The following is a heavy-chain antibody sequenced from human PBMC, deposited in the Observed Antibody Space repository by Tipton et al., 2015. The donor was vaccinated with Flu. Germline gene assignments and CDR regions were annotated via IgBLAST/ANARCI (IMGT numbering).Heavy chain of an antibody. V-gene: IGHV4-4*07. D-gene: IGHD6-19*01. Sequence: GSLRLSCTVSGGSISSYYWSWIRQPAGKGLEWIGRIYSSGSTSYNPSLKSRVTMSVDTAENQFSLRLSSVTAADTAVYYCARSVTYYYDSSGSTFDYWGQGTLVTVSS. CDR1: GGSISSYY. CDR3: ARSVTYYYDSSGSTFDY. CDR2: IYSSGST. J-gene: IGHJ4*02.